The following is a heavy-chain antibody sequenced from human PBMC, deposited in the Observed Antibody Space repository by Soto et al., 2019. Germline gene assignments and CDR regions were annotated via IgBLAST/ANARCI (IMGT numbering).Heavy chain of an antibody. D-gene: IGHD2-15*01. V-gene: IGHV1-69*04. J-gene: IGHJ3*02. CDR2: FIPILGIL. CDR3: AREQVVVAGNKSNAFDT. Sequence: SVKVSCKAAAGTFNSYSFSWVRQAPGQGLEWMGRFIPILGILNYAQKFQGRVTITADISTRTSYMELTSLRYEDTAMYYCAREQVVVAGNKSNAFDTWG. CDR1: AGTFNSYS.